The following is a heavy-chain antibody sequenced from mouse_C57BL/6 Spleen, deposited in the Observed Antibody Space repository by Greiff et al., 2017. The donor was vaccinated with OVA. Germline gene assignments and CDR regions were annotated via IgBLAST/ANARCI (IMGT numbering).Heavy chain of an antibody. Sequence: DVQLQESGPELVKPGASVKISCKASGYSFTGYYMNWVKQSPEKSLEWIGEINPSTGGTTYNQKFKAKATLTVDKSSSTAYMQLKSLTSEDSAVYYCARAGYYEGYYAMDYWGQGTSVTVSS. CDR2: INPSTGGT. CDR3: ARAGYYEGYYAMDY. J-gene: IGHJ4*01. V-gene: IGHV1-42*01. D-gene: IGHD2-3*01. CDR1: GYSFTGYY.